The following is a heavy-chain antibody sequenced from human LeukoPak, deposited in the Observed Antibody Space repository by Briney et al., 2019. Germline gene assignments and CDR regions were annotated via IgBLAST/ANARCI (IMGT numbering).Heavy chain of an antibody. CDR1: GGSIRSYY. V-gene: IGHV4-59*01. CDR3: ARGGWRIQLWNDAFDI. CDR2: IYYSGST. J-gene: IGHJ3*02. Sequence: PSQTLSLTCSVSGGSIRSYYWSWIRQPPGKGLEWIGSIYYSGSTNYNPSLKSRVTISVDTSKNQFSLKLTSVTAADTAVYYCARGGWRIQLWNDAFDIWGQGTLVTVSS. D-gene: IGHD5-18*01.